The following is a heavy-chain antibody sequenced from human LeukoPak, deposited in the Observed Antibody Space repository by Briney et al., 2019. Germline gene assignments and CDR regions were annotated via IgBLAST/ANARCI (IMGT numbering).Heavy chain of an antibody. Sequence: SVKVSCKASGGTFSSYAISWVRQAPGQGLEWMGGISPFLGTANYAQKFQGRVTITTDESTSTAYMELSSLRSEDTAVYYCARGYCSSTSCPARGSHYYYMDVWGKGTTVTVSS. D-gene: IGHD2-2*01. CDR2: ISPFLGTA. V-gene: IGHV1-69*05. J-gene: IGHJ6*03. CDR3: ARGYCSSTSCPARGSHYYYMDV. CDR1: GGTFSSYA.